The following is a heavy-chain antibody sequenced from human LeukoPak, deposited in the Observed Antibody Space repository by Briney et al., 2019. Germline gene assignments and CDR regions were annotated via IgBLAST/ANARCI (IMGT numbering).Heavy chain of an antibody. D-gene: IGHD3-10*01. V-gene: IGHV3-23*01. CDR3: AKRLLGSGSYHFDN. J-gene: IGHJ4*02. Sequence: GGSLRLSCAASGFTFSSYAMSWVRQAPGKGLEWVSSISNSGSSTYYADSVKGRFTISRDNSKNTLYLQMNSLRAEDTAVYYCAKRLLGSGSYHFDNWGQGTLVTVSS. CDR1: GFTFSSYA. CDR2: ISNSGSST.